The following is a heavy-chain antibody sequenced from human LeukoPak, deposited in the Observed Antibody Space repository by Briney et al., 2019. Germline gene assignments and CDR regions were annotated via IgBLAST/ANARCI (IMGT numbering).Heavy chain of an antibody. CDR3: ARQSSSGPNDY. V-gene: IGHV4-59*08. CDR2: IYYSGST. J-gene: IGHJ4*02. D-gene: IGHD6-19*01. Sequence: EWIGYIYYSGSTNYNPSLKSRVTISVDTSKNQFSLKLSSVTAADTAVYYCARQSSSGPNDYWGQGTLVTVSS.